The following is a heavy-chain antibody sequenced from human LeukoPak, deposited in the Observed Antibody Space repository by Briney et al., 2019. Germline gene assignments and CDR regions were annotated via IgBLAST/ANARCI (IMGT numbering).Heavy chain of an antibody. CDR3: ARDLGIAVAGTGY. J-gene: IGHJ4*02. CDR1: GYTFTSYG. CDR2: MNPNSGNT. D-gene: IGHD6-19*01. Sequence: ASVKVSCKASGYTFTSYGISWVRQAPGQGLEWMGWMNPNSGNTGYAQKFQGRVTMTRNTSISTAYMELSSLRSEDTAVYYCARDLGIAVAGTGYWGQGTLVTVSS. V-gene: IGHV1-8*02.